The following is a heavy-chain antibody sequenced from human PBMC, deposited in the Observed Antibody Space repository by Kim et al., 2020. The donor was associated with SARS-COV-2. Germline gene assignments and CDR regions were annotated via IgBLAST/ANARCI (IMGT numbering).Heavy chain of an antibody. Sequence: GGSLRLSCAASGFTFSSYAMHWVRQAPGKGLEWVAVISYDGSNKYYADSVKGRFTISRDNSKNTLYLQMNSLRAEDTAVYYCARDGYSSRWVDYWGQGTL. J-gene: IGHJ4*02. V-gene: IGHV3-30*04. CDR3: ARDGYSSRWVDY. CDR1: GFTFSSYA. CDR2: ISYDGSNK. D-gene: IGHD6-13*01.